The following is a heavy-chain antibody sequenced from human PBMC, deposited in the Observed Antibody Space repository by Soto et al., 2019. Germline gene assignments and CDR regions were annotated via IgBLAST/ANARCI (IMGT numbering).Heavy chain of an antibody. CDR3: ARLRVIYYYYYYGMDV. J-gene: IGHJ6*02. V-gene: IGHV4-39*01. CDR1: GGSIRSSSYY. CDR2: IYYSGST. Sequence: SETLSLTCTVSGGSIRSSSYYWGWIRQPPGKGLEWIGSIYYSGSTYYNPSLKSRVTISVDTSKNQFSLKLSSVTAADTVVYYCARLRVIYYYYYYGMDVWGQGTTVTVSS.